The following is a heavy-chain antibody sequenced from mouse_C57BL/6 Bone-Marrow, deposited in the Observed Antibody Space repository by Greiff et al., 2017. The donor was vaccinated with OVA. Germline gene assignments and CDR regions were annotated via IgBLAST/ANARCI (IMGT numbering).Heavy chain of an antibody. D-gene: IGHD1-1*01. Sequence: EVKVVESGGDLVKPGGSLKLSCAASGFTFSSYGMSWVRQTPDKRLEWVATISSGGSYTYYPDSVKGRFTISRDNAKNTLYLQMSSLKSEDTAMYYCARRRLLAMDYWGQGTSVTVSS. V-gene: IGHV5-6*02. J-gene: IGHJ4*01. CDR1: GFTFSSYG. CDR3: ARRRLLAMDY. CDR2: ISSGGSYT.